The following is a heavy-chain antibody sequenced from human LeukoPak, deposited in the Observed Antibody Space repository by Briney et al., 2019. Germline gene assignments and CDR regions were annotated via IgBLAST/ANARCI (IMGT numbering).Heavy chain of an antibody. CDR3: ARGLHWNDFNWFDS. J-gene: IGHJ5*01. CDR2: IQTDGST. V-gene: IGHV3-74*01. D-gene: IGHD1-1*01. CDR1: GFTFTNFW. Sequence: GASLRLSCAASGFTFTNFWMNWVRQTPGKGLMWVSRIQTDGSTRYAESVKGRFTISRDNAKNTVYLQMNTLSAEDTAIYYCARGLHWNDFNWFDSWGQGTLVTVSS.